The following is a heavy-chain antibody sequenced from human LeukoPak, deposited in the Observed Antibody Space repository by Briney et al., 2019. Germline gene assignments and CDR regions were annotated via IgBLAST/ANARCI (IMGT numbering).Heavy chain of an antibody. CDR3: AREGYLYGSANYFDY. CDR2: IYYSGSA. V-gene: IGHV4-59*12. D-gene: IGHD3-10*01. Sequence: PSETLSLTCTVSGGSISSYYWSWIRQPPGKGLEWIGYIYYSGSANYNPSLKSRVTISVDTSKNQFSLKLSSVTAADTAVYYCAREGYLYGSANYFDYWGQGTLVTVSS. CDR1: GGSISSYY. J-gene: IGHJ4*02.